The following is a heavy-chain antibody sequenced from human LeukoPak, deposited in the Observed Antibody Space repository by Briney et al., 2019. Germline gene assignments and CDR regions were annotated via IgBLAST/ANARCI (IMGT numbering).Heavy chain of an antibody. CDR1: GFTFSAYC. Sequence: PGGSLTLSCPASGFTFSAYCMHWVRPAPGKGLEWVAVVRKDGKNKYYGGSVKGRFTISRDNSKNTLNLQMNSLRAEDTAVYYCARDGDSYFDLWGLGTPVPVSS. D-gene: IGHD4-11*01. V-gene: IGHV3-33*01. CDR2: VRKDGKNK. CDR3: ARDGDSYFDL. J-gene: IGHJ4*02.